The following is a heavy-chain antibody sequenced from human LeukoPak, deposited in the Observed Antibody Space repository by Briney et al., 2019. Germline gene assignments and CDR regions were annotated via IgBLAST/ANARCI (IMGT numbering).Heavy chain of an antibody. CDR1: GYTFTNYT. D-gene: IGHD3-9*01. J-gene: IGHJ4*02. V-gene: IGHV7-4-1*02. CDR3: ARASTRVYDILTGYYHSPNL. Sequence: GASVKVSCKASGYTFTNYTINWVRLAPGQGLEWMGWINTNTGNPTYAQGFTGRFVFSLDTSVSTAYLQISSLKAEDTAVYYCARASTRVYDILTGYYHSPNLWGQGTLVTVSS. CDR2: INTNTGNP.